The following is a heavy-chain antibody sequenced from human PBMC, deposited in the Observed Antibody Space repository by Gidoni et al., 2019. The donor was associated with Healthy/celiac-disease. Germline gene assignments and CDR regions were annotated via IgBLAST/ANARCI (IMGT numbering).Heavy chain of an antibody. Sequence: QITLKESGPTLVKPTQTLTLTCTFSGFSLSTSGVGVGWIRQPPGKALEWLALIYWNDDKRYSPSLKSRLTITKDTSKNQVVLTMTNMDPVDTATYYCAHRGYYDFWSGAFDIWGQGTMVTVSS. CDR1: GFSLSTSGVG. J-gene: IGHJ3*02. V-gene: IGHV2-5*01. D-gene: IGHD3-3*01. CDR3: AHRGYYDFWSGAFDI. CDR2: IYWNDDK.